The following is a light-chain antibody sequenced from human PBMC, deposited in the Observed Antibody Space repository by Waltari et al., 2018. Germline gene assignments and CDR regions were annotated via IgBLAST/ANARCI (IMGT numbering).Light chain of an antibody. Sequence: EMVLTQSPATLSLSPGERATLSCRASQSIGNYLVGYQQKPGQAPRLLIYEASNRATGIPARFRGRGSGTDFTLSISSLEPEDFAVYYCQHRSNWPLTFGGGTKVEIK. V-gene: IGKV3-11*01. CDR2: EAS. CDR3: QHRSNWPLT. CDR1: QSIGNY. J-gene: IGKJ4*01.